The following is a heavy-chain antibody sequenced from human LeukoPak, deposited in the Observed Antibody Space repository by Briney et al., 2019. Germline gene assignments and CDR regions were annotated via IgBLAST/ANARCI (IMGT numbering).Heavy chain of an antibody. J-gene: IGHJ4*02. CDR3: ARHAPKLRAAEESFFDY. D-gene: IGHD6-13*01. Sequence: SETLSLTCTVSGGSISSSSYYWGWIRQPPGKGLEWIGSIYYSGSTYYNPSLKSRVAISVDTSKNQFSLKLSSVTAADTAVYYCARHAPKLRAAEESFFDYWGQGTLVTVSS. CDR1: GGSISSSSYY. CDR2: IYYSGST. V-gene: IGHV4-39*01.